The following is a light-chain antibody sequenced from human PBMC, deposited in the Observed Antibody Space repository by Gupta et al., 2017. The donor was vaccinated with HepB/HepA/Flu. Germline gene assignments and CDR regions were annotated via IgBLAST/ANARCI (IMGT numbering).Light chain of an antibody. CDR1: SSDVGAYDY. J-gene: IGLJ3*02. CDR2: GVN. Sequence: QSALTQPRSVSGSPGHSVNISCTGTSSDVGAYDYVSWYQKHPGTALILMIFGVNTRPSGVSDRFSGSKSGNTASLTISGLQAEVGADYYCCSVAGNFRWVFGGGTKMTVL. V-gene: IGLV2-11*01. CDR3: CSVAGNFRWV.